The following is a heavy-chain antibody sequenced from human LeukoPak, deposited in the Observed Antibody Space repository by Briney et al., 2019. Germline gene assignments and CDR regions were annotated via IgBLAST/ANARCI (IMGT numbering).Heavy chain of an antibody. Sequence: SETLSLTCTVSGGSISSSSYYWGWLRQPPGKGLEWIGSIYYSGGTYYNPSLKSRVTISVDTSKNQFSLKLSSVTAADTAVYYCARDGTYYDIWTGYRASITNYYYMDVWGKGTTVTVSS. J-gene: IGHJ6*03. CDR1: GGSISSSSYY. CDR2: IYYSGGT. CDR3: ARDGTYYDIWTGYRASITNYYYMDV. D-gene: IGHD3-9*01. V-gene: IGHV4-39*07.